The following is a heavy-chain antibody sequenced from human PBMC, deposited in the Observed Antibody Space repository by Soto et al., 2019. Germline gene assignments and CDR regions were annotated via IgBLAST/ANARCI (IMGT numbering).Heavy chain of an antibody. Sequence: ASVKGSCKASGYTFTIYGSSWVRQAPGQGLEWMGWISAYNGNTNYAQKLQGRVTMTTDTSTSTAYMELRSLRSDDTAVYYCARDSSYGYGDYYYYGMDVWGQGTTVTV. CDR3: ARDSSYGYGDYYYYGMDV. CDR2: ISAYNGNT. D-gene: IGHD5-18*01. J-gene: IGHJ6*02. V-gene: IGHV1-18*01. CDR1: GYTFTIYG.